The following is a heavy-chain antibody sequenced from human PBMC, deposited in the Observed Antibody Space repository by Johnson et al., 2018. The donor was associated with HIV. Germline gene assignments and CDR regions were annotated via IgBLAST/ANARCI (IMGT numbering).Heavy chain of an antibody. D-gene: IGHD3-22*01. CDR1: GFSFSSYG. CDR3: AKGSGYYAAFDI. J-gene: IGHJ3*02. Sequence: QVQLVESGGGLVKPGGSLRLSCAASGFSFSSYGMPWVRQAPDKGLEWVAFRRYAGSKTYYEDSVKGRFTISRDDSKNALYLQMNSLTVEDTALYYWAKGSGYYAAFDIWGQGTMVTVSS. CDR2: RRYAGSKT. V-gene: IGHV3-30*02.